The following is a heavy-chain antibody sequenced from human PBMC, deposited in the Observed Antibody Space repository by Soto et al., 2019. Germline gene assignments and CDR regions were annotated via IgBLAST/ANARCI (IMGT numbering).Heavy chain of an antibody. V-gene: IGHV3-30-3*01. CDR3: ARVRITMIVVAEGAGMDV. D-gene: IGHD3-22*01. J-gene: IGHJ6*02. CDR2: ISYDGSNK. CDR1: GFTFSSYA. Sequence: QVQLVESGGGAVQPGRSLRLSCAASGFTFSSYAMHWVRQAPGKGLEWVAVISYDGSNKYYADSVKGRFTISRDNSKNTLYLQMNSLRAEDTAVYYCARVRITMIVVAEGAGMDVWGQGTTVTVSS.